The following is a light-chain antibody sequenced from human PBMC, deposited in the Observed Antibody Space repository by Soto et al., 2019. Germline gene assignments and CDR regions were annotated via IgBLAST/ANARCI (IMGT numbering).Light chain of an antibody. J-gene: IGKJ1*01. CDR3: QQYISWPRT. Sequence: EIVMTQSPATLSVSPGERATLTCRASQSVTSSLAWYQQKPGQAPRLLISGASTRATDIPARFSGSGSGTEFTLTISSLQSEDFAVYYCQQYISWPRTFGQGTKVEIK. CDR2: GAS. V-gene: IGKV3-15*01. CDR1: QSVTSS.